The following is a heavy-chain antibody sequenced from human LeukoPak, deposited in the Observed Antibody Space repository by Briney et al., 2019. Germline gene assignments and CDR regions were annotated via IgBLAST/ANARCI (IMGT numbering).Heavy chain of an antibody. CDR2: IYYSGST. J-gene: IGHJ4*02. D-gene: IGHD3-3*01. Sequence: SETLSLTCTVSGGSISSYYWSWIRQPPGKGLEWIGYIYYSGSTNYNPSLKSRVTISVDTSKNQFSLKLSSVTAADTAVYYCASSFWSGSLDYWGQGTLVTVSS. CDR3: ASSFWSGSLDY. V-gene: IGHV4-59*01. CDR1: GGSISSYY.